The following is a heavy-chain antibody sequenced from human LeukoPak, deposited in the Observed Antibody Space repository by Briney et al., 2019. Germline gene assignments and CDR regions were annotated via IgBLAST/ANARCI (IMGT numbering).Heavy chain of an antibody. CDR3: ARGGSYFFSVDY. CDR2: IYTSGTT. Sequence: GGSLRLSCAASGFTFSSDYMSWVRQAPGKGLEWVSIIYTSGTTYYADSVKGRFTISRDNSKNTLYLQMNSLRAEDTAVYYCARGGSYFFSVDYWGQGTLVTVSS. V-gene: IGHV3-53*01. D-gene: IGHD1-26*01. J-gene: IGHJ4*02. CDR1: GFTFSSDY.